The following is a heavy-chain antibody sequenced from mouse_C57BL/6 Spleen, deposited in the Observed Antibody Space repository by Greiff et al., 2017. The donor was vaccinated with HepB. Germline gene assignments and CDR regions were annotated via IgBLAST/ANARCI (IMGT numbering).Heavy chain of an antibody. CDR3: ARGASNWDEKYYFDG. CDR2: INPNSGST. J-gene: IGHJ2*01. Sequence: QVQLQQPGAELVKPGASVKLSCKASGYTFTSYWMHWVKQRPGQGLEWIGRINPNSGSTNYNEKFKSKATLTVDKSSSTAYMQLSSLTSEDSAVYYCARGASNWDEKYYFDGWGQGTTLTVSS. V-gene: IGHV1-64*01. CDR1: GYTFTSYW. D-gene: IGHD4-1*01.